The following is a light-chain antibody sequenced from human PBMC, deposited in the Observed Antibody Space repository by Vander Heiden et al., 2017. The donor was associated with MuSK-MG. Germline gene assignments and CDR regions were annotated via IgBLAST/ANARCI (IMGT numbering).Light chain of an antibody. J-gene: IGKJ1*01. Sequence: DIVLTQSPGTLSLSPGEKATLSCRASQTITRNYLAWYQQKPGQAPSLVIFGVSTRATGIPDRFSGSGSGTDFTLTISSLEPEDFGVYYCQQYGTSSGTFGQGTKLEI. V-gene: IGKV3-20*01. CDR1: QTITRNY. CDR2: GVS. CDR3: QQYGTSSGT.